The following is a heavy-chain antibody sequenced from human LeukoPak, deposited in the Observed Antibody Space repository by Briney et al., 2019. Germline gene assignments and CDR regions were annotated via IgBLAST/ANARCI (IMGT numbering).Heavy chain of an antibody. J-gene: IGHJ6*03. CDR3: AKDRAAAGTYYYYYMDV. V-gene: IGHV3-23*01. D-gene: IGHD6-13*01. CDR2: IRGSSGST. CDR1: GFTFRIYA. Sequence: GGSLRLSCAASGFTFRIYAMSWVRQAPGKGLEWVSAIRGSSGSTYYADSVKGRFTISRDNSKNTLYLQMNNLRAEDTAVYYCAKDRAAAGTYYYYYMDVWGKGTTVTVSS.